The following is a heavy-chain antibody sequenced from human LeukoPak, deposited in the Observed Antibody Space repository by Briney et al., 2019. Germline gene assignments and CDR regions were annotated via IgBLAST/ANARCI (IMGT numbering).Heavy chain of an antibody. V-gene: IGHV5-10-1*01. CDR3: ARLGQWPAPIDY. CDR1: GSSFTSYW. CDR2: IDPSDSYT. J-gene: IGHJ4*02. D-gene: IGHD6-19*01. Sequence: GESLLISCQGSGSSFTSYWISWGRQLPGKGLEWMGRIDPSDSYTNYSPSFQGHVTISADKSISTAYLQWSSLKASDTAMYYCARLGQWPAPIDYWGQGTLVTVSS.